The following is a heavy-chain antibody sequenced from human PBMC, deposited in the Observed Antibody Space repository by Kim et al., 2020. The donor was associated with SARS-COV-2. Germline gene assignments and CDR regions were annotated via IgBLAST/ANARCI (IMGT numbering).Heavy chain of an antibody. J-gene: IGHJ6*02. Sequence: GGSLRLSCAASGFTFSSYGMHWVRQAPGKGLEWVAVISYDGSNKYYADSVKGRFTISRDNSKNTLYLQMNSLRAEDTAVYYCAKEEGSGYSSGWTYYYYGMDVWCQGTTVNISS. CDR3: AKEEGSGYSSGWTYYYYGMDV. CDR1: GFTFSSYG. V-gene: IGHV3-30*18. CDR2: ISYDGSNK. D-gene: IGHD6-19*01.